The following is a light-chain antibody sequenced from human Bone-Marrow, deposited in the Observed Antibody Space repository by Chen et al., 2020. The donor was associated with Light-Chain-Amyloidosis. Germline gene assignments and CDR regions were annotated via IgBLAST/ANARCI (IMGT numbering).Light chain of an antibody. CDR2: KAS. CDR3: QQYKTYYT. Sequence: DIQMTQSPSTLSASIGDRVTITCRASQSISDSLAWYQPKPGKPPKFLIYKASTLASGVPSRFSGSGSGTEFPLTINSLQPDDFATYYCQQYKTYYTFGQGTKLEI. J-gene: IGKJ2*01. CDR1: QSISDS. V-gene: IGKV1-5*03.